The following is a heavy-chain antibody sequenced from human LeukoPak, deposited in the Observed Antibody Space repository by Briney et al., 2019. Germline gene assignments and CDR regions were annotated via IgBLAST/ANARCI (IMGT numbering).Heavy chain of an antibody. D-gene: IGHD3-16*01. CDR2: IYYSGST. J-gene: IGHJ5*02. Sequence: SETLSLTCTVSSGSISTSNYFWGWIRQPPGKGLEWIGSIYYSGSTSYSPSLKSRVTISIDTSKNQFSLKLSSVTAADTAVYYCASGAFNWFDPWGQGTLVTVSS. V-gene: IGHV4-39*01. CDR1: SGSISTSNYF. CDR3: ASGAFNWFDP.